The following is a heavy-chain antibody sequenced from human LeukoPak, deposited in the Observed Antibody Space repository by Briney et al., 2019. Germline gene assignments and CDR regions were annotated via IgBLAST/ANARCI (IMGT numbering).Heavy chain of an antibody. CDR2: ISYDGSDK. J-gene: IGHJ4*02. CDR1: GFTFSSYA. CDR3: VRDLSSGLDY. Sequence: PGRSLRLSCAASGFTFSSYAMHWVRQAPGKGLEWVAVISYDGSDKYYADSVKGRFTISRDNSKNTLYLQMNSLRAEDTAVYYCVRDLSSGLDYWGQGTLVTVSS. D-gene: IGHD6-19*01. V-gene: IGHV3-30*01.